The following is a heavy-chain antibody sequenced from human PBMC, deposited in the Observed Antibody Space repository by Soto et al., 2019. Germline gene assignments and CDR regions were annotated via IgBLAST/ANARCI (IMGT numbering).Heavy chain of an antibody. CDR3: ARHGAIYYGSGSYYYGMDV. CDR2: IYPGDSDT. CDR1: GYSFTSYW. V-gene: IGHV5-51*01. J-gene: IGHJ6*02. D-gene: IGHD3-10*01. Sequence: GESLKISCKGSGYSFTSYWIGWVRQMPGKGLEWMGIIYPGDSDTRYSPSFQGQVTISADKSISTAYLQWSSLKASDTAMYYCARHGAIYYGSGSYYYGMDVWGQGTTVTVSS.